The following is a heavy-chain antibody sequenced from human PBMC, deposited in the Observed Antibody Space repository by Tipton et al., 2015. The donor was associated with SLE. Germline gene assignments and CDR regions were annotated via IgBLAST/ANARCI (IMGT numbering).Heavy chain of an antibody. CDR3: TRERGSDGWFGMDV. D-gene: IGHD3-10*01. V-gene: IGHV3-7*01. J-gene: IGHJ6*02. CDR2: INRDGSDK. CDR1: EFTFSNYW. Sequence: GSLRLSCAVSEFTFSNYWMSWVRQAPGKGLEWVANINRDGSDKHYGDSVKGRFTVSRDNAKNSLYLQLNSLRAEDTAVYYCTRERGSDGWFGMDVWGQGTMVIVSS.